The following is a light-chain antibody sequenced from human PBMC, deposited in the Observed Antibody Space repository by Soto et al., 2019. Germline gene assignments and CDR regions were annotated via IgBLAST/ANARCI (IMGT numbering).Light chain of an antibody. CDR1: QSISSW. V-gene: IGKV1-5*01. Sequence: DIQMTQSPSTLSASVGDRVTITCRASQSISSWLAWYQQKPGKAPKLLIYDASSLESGVPSRFSGSGSGTEFTLTTSILQPDDFATYYCQQYNSPTTFGQGTKVEIK. J-gene: IGKJ1*01. CDR2: DAS. CDR3: QQYNSPTT.